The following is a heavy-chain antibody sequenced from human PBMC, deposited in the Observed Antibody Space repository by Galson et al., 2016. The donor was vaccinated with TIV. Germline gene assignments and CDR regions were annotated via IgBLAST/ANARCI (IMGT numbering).Heavy chain of an antibody. Sequence: SVKVSCKASGYGFSAFYIHWVRQAPGQGLEWMGWINPNSGDTKYAQKFQDRVTMTSDTSISTAYMELSRLTYDDTAVYYCARDRHFGSGNSEYWGQGALVTVSS. V-gene: IGHV1-2*02. CDR3: ARDRHFGSGNSEY. CDR1: GYGFSAFY. J-gene: IGHJ4*02. D-gene: IGHD3-10*01. CDR2: INPNSGDT.